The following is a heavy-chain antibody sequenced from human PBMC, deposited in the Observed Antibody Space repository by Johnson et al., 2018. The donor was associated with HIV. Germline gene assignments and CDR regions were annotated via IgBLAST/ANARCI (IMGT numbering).Heavy chain of an antibody. CDR1: GFTFSSYW. CDR3: TTMSALWFGDFHVFGDGFDI. Sequence: VLLVESGGGLVQPGGSLRLSCAASGFTFSSYWMSWVRQAPGKGLEWVGRIKSKTDGGTIDYAAPVKGRFTISGDDSKNTLYLQMNSLKTEDTAVYYCTTMSALWFGDFHVFGDGFDIWGQGTMVAVSS. J-gene: IGHJ3*02. V-gene: IGHV3-15*01. D-gene: IGHD3-10*01. CDR2: IKSKTDGGTI.